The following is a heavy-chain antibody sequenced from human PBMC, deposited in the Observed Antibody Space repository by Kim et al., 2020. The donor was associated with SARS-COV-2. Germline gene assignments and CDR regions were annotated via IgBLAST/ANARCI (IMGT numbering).Heavy chain of an antibody. J-gene: IGHJ6*02. D-gene: IGHD2-21*01. CDR2: IYSGGST. Sequence: GGSLRLSCAASGFTVSSNYMSWVRQAPGKGLEWVSVIYSGGSTYYADSVKGRFTISRDNSKNTLYLQMNSLRAEDTAVYYCARDQFPYGMDVWGQGTTVTVSS. CDR1: GFTVSSNY. CDR3: ARDQFPYGMDV. V-gene: IGHV3-66*01.